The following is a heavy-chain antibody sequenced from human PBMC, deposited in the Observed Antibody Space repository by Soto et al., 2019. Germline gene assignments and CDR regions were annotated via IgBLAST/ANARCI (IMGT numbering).Heavy chain of an antibody. CDR3: AKDAAYYFDY. CDR1: GFTFDDYA. Sequence: EVQLVESGGGLVQPGRSLRLSCAASGFTFDDYAMHWVRQAPGKGLEWVSGISWGSGSIDYADFVKGRFTISRDNAKNSLYLQMNSLRAEDTALYYCAKDAAYYFDYWGQGTLVTVSS. J-gene: IGHJ4*02. V-gene: IGHV3-9*01. D-gene: IGHD6-25*01. CDR2: ISWGSGSI.